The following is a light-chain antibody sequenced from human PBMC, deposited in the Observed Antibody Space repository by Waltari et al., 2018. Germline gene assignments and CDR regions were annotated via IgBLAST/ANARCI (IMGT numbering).Light chain of an antibody. Sequence: QSVLTQPPSVSGAPGQRVTIHCTGSSPDIGAGYLVHWYQQLPGTAPKRLIYDNSNRPSGVPDRFSGSKSGSSASLAITGLQAEDEADYYCQSFDYRLDGSRVFGGGTKLTVL. CDR3: QSFDYRLDGSRV. J-gene: IGLJ3*02. V-gene: IGLV1-40*01. CDR2: DNS. CDR1: SPDIGAGYL.